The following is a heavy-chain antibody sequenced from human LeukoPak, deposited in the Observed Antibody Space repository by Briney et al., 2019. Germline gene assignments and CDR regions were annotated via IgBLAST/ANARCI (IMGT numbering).Heavy chain of an antibody. CDR2: ISYDGNTI. Sequence: PGRSLRLSCAASEVTFSNYAVHWVRQAPGKGLQWVAVISYDGNTIHYADSVKGRFIISRDTSKNTLYLQMNSLRAEDTAVYYCARSGGLQKFDYWGQGTLVTVSS. CDR1: EVTFSNYA. V-gene: IGHV3-30-3*01. D-gene: IGHD4-11*01. CDR3: ARSGGLQKFDY. J-gene: IGHJ4*02.